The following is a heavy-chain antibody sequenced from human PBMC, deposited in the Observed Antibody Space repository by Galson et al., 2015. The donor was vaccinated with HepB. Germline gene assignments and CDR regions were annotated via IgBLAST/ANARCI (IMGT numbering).Heavy chain of an antibody. CDR3: ARDFSPTNRVIGGRGGFNY. Sequence: SLRLSCAASGFTFSTYGIHWVRQAPGKGLEWVAVIWYDGSRKYYADYLRGRLTISRDNSKNTVYLEINNLRAEDTALYYCARDFSPTNRVIGGRGGFNYWGQGTLVTVS. J-gene: IGHJ4*02. CDR2: IWYDGSRK. D-gene: IGHD2-15*01. V-gene: IGHV3-33*01. CDR1: GFTFSTYG.